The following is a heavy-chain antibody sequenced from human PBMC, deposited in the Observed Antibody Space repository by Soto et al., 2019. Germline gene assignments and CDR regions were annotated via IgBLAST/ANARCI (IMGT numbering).Heavy chain of an antibody. J-gene: IGHJ6*02. D-gene: IGHD6-13*01. CDR1: GYTFTGYY. V-gene: IGHV1-2*02. CDR2: INPNSGGT. CDR3: ARVRQQLVRHYYGMDV. Sequence: ASVKVSCKASGYTFTGYYMHWVRQAPGQGLGWMGWINPNSGGTNYAQKFQGRVTMTRDTSISTAYMELSRLRSDDTAVYYCARVRQQLVRHYYGMDVWGQGTTVTVS.